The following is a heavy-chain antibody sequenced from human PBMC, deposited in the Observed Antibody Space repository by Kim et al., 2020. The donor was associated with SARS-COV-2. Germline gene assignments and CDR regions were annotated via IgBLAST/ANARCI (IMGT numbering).Heavy chain of an antibody. D-gene: IGHD2-2*01. CDR1: GFIFTNAW. CDR3: TTVSKVVLESVPGDY. V-gene: IGHV3-15*01. J-gene: IGHJ4*02. Sequence: GGSLRLSCAASGFIFTNAWMNWVRRAPGKGLEWVGRIKSRTAGVTTDYAAPVKGRFTISRDDSQSTLYLQMDSLEIEDTALYYCTTVSKVVLESVPGDYWGQGTLVTVSS. CDR2: IKSRTAGVTT.